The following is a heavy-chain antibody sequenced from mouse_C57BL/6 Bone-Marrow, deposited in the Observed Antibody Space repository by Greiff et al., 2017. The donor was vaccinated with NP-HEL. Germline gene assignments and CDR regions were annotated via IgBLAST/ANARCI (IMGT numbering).Heavy chain of an antibody. D-gene: IGHD1-1*01. CDR2: IDPENGDT. V-gene: IGHV14-4*01. Sequence: EVKVVESGAELVRPGASVKLSCTASGFNIKDDYMHWVKQRPEQGLEWIGWIDPENGDTEYASKFQGKATITADTSSNTAYLQLSSLTSEDTAVYYCTTAYYYGTPYAMDYWGQGTSVTVSS. CDR3: TTAYYYGTPYAMDY. CDR1: GFNIKDDY. J-gene: IGHJ4*01.